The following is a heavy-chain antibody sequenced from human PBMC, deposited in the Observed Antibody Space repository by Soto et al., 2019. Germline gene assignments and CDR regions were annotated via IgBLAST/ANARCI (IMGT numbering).Heavy chain of an antibody. J-gene: IGHJ6*02. CDR3: ASSFVLGPGTTKNNPPSYGMDV. CDR1: GYTFTGYS. V-gene: IGHV1-2*04. CDR2: INPNSGGT. Sequence: ASVKVSCKASGYTFTGYSMHWVRQAPGQGLEWMGWINPNSGGTNYAQKFQGWVTMTRDTSISTAYMELSSLRSDDTAVYYCASSFVLGPGTTKNNPPSYGMDVWGQGNTVTVPS. D-gene: IGHD1-7*01.